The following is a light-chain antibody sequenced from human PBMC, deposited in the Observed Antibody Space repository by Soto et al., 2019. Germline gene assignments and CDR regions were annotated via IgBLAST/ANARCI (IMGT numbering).Light chain of an antibody. CDR3: QVWDTSIYQYV. J-gene: IGLJ1*01. Sequence: SYDLTLPPSESVAPGQTARFACGGNNIGSRSVHWYQQRPGQAPILVVFDDDDRPSGIPERFSGSNSGNMATLTIIRVEDGDEADYYCQVWDTSIYQYVFGSGTTVTVL. V-gene: IGLV3-21*02. CDR2: DDD. CDR1: NIGSRS.